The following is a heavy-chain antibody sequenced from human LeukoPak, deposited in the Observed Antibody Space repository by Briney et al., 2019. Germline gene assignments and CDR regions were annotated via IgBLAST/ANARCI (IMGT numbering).Heavy chain of an antibody. CDR2: IKNAGIDT. D-gene: IGHD3-10*01. V-gene: IGHV3-74*01. J-gene: IGHJ6*03. CDR1: GFMFSNYY. CDR3: ARGGYGHNMDV. Sequence: GGSLRLSCVGSGFMFSNYYMYWVRQAPGKGLVWVSRIKNAGIDTIYADSVKGRFTVSRDNANNTVYLQMSSLRAEDTAVYYCARGGYGHNMDVWGEGTTVTVSS.